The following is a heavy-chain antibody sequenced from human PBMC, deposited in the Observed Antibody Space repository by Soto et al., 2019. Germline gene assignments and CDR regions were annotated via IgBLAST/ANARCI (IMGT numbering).Heavy chain of an antibody. V-gene: IGHV1-2*02. CDR3: ARVTLRAGNWFDP. CDR2: INPKSRGT. Sequence: QVQLVQSGAEVKKPGASVKVSCKASGYTFTDYFIHWVRQAPGQGFEWMGWINPKSRGTTYAQKFQGRVTMIRDTSNTTAYMELRGLRSDDTAIYYCARVTLRAGNWFDPWGQGTLVTVSS. J-gene: IGHJ5*02. CDR1: GYTFTDYF.